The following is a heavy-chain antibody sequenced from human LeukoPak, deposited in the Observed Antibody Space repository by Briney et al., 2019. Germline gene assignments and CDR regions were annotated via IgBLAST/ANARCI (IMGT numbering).Heavy chain of an antibody. CDR2: INPNSGGT. CDR3: AREELVARGPYGMDV. D-gene: IGHD5-12*01. V-gene: IGHV1-2*02. J-gene: IGHJ6*02. CDR1: GYTFTGYY. Sequence: ASVKVSCKASGYTFTGYYMHWVRQAPGQGLEWMGWINPNSGGTNYAQKFQGRVTMTRDTSISTAYMELSRLRSDDTAVYYCAREELVARGPYGMDVWGQGTTVTVSS.